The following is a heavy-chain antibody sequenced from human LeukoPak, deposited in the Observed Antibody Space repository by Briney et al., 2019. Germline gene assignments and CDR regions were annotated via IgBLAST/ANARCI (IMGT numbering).Heavy chain of an antibody. V-gene: IGHV3-23*01. Sequence: PGGALRLSCAASGFTFISYSMSWVRQAPGKGLEWFSAISGPGGSTYYADSVKGRFTISRDNSKNTLYLQMNSLRAEDTAVYYCAKTPNYYDSSGYYRMYYFDYWGQGTLVTVSS. J-gene: IGHJ4*02. CDR3: AKTPNYYDSSGYYRMYYFDY. CDR2: ISGPGGST. D-gene: IGHD3-22*01. CDR1: GFTFISYS.